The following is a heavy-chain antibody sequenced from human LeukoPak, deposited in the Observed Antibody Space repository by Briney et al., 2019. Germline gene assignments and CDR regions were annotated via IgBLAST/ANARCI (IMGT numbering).Heavy chain of an antibody. CDR2: IDPSDSYT. Sequence: GESLKISCKGSGYSFTSYWISWVRQMPGKGLEWRGRIDPSDSYTNYSPSFQGHVTISADKSISTAYLQWSSLKASDTAMYYCATRGEGATVTIVDYWGQGTLVTVSS. D-gene: IGHD4-17*01. V-gene: IGHV5-10-1*01. J-gene: IGHJ4*02. CDR3: ATRGEGATVTIVDY. CDR1: GYSFTSYW.